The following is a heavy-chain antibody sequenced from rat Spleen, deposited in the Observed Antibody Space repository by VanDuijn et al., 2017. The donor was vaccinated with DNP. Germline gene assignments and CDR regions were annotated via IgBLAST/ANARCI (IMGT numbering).Heavy chain of an antibody. CDR2: INTGSGGT. J-gene: IGHJ4*01. D-gene: IGHD1-4*01. CDR1: GYTFTTYY. CDR3: ARRAPTRDYAMDA. Sequence: QVQLQQSGAELAKPGSSVKISCRASGYTFTTYYISWIKQTTGQGLEYIGYINTGSGGTNYNEKFKGKATLTVDKSSSTAFIQLSSLTPDDSAVYYCARRAPTRDYAMDAWGQGTSVTVSS. V-gene: IGHV1-43*01.